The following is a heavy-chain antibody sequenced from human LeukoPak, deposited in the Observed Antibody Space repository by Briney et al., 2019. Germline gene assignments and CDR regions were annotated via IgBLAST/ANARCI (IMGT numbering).Heavy chain of an antibody. CDR3: AKHLEGSNGSFSFDS. CDR1: GFTFSSYA. Sequence: GGSLRLSCAASGFTFSSYAMSWVRQAPGKGLEWVSAIGGSGGSTYYADSVKGRFTISRDNSKNTLYLQMNRLRAEDTAVYYCAKHLEGSNGSFSFDSWGQGALVTVSS. V-gene: IGHV3-23*01. D-gene: IGHD4-11*01. CDR2: IGGSGGST. J-gene: IGHJ4*02.